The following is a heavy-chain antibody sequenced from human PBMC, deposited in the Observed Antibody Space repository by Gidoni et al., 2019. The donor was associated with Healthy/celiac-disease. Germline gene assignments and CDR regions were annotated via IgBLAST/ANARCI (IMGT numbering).Heavy chain of an antibody. CDR3: AKDRGYSSSRGAFDI. CDR2: ISGSGGST. V-gene: IGHV3-23*01. Sequence: EVQLLESGGGLVQPGGSLRLYCADPGFPFSSYATSWVRQAPGKGLAWVSAISGSGGSTYYADSVKGRFTISRDNSKNTLYLQMNSLRAEDTAVYYCAKDRGYSSSRGAFDIWGQGTMVTVSS. J-gene: IGHJ3*02. D-gene: IGHD6-13*01. CDR1: GFPFSSYA.